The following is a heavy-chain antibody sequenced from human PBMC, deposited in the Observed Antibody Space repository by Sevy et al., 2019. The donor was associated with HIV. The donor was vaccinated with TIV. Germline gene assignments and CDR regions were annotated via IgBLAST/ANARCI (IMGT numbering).Heavy chain of an antibody. D-gene: IGHD6-19*01. CDR3: ARGGSIAVAAPYYYGMDV. CDR2: IIPIFGTA. CDR1: GGTFSSYA. J-gene: IGHJ6*02. Sequence: ASVQVSCKASGGTFSSYAISWVRQAPGQGLEWMGGIIPIFGTANYGQKFQGRVTIAADESTITADMALSSLKSEDKAAYYWARGGSIAVAAPYYYGMDVWGQGTTVTVSS. V-gene: IGHV1-69*13.